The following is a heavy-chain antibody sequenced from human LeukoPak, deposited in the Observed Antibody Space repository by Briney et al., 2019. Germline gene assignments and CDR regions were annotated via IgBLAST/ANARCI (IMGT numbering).Heavy chain of an antibody. CDR2: ISAYNGNT. V-gene: IGHV1-18*01. Sequence: ASVKVSCKASGYTFTSYGISWVRQAPGQGLEWMGWISAYNGNTNYAQKLQGRVTMTTDTSTSTAYMELSRLRSDDTAVYYCVRVNYYDSSGYYYYYYYMDVWGKGTTVTVSS. CDR1: GYTFTSYG. CDR3: VRVNYYDSSGYYYYYYYMDV. J-gene: IGHJ6*03. D-gene: IGHD3-22*01.